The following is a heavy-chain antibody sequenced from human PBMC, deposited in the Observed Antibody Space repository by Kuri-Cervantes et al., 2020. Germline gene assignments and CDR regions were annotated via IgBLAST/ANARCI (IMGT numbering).Heavy chain of an antibody. CDR3: ARGGRMVRGVISRVYYGMDV. J-gene: IGHJ6*02. Sequence: SVKVSCKASGGTFSSYAISWVRQAPGQGLEWMGGIIPIFGTANYAQKFQGRVTMTADTSTSTAYMELRSLRSDDTAVYYCARGGRMVRGVISRVYYGMDVWGQGTTVTVSS. CDR1: GGTFSSYA. D-gene: IGHD3-10*01. V-gene: IGHV1-69*06. CDR2: IIPIFGTA.